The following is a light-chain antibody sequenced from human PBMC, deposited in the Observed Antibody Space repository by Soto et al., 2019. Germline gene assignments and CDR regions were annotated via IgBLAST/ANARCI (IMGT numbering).Light chain of an antibody. Sequence: DIQMTQSPSSLSASVGDRVTITCRASQTIVKYLNWYQQKPGKAPKLLIYTASSLQSGVPSRFSGSGSGTDFTLTINNLQPEDFASYYCQQSYSTPVMTFGQGTRLEIK. CDR1: QTIVKY. CDR3: QQSYSTPVMT. V-gene: IGKV1-39*01. J-gene: IGKJ5*01. CDR2: TAS.